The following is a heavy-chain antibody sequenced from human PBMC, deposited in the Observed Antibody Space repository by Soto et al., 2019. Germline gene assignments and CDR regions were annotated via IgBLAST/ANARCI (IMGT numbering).Heavy chain of an antibody. CDR2: IIPILGIA. D-gene: IGHD1-1*01. CDR1: GGTFSSYT. Sequence: QVQLVQSGAEVKKPGSSVKVSCKASGGTFSSYTISWVRQAPGQGLEWMGRIIPILGIANYAQKFQGRVTXTXVKSTSTACMELSSLRSEDTAVYYCARSGTTGPFDYWGQGTLVTGSS. J-gene: IGHJ4*02. V-gene: IGHV1-69*02. CDR3: ARSGTTGPFDY.